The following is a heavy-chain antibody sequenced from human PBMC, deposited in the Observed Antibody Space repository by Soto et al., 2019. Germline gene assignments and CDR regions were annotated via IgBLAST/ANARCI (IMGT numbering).Heavy chain of an antibody. D-gene: IGHD2-2*01. Sequence: TGGSLRLSCAASGFTVSSNYMSWVRQAPGKGLEWVPVIYSGGSTYYADSVKGRFTISRDNSKNTLYLQMNSLRAEDTAVYYCARDSPNSIVVVPYWGQGTLVTVSS. V-gene: IGHV3-53*01. CDR2: IYSGGST. CDR1: GFTVSSNY. J-gene: IGHJ4*02. CDR3: ARDSPNSIVVVPY.